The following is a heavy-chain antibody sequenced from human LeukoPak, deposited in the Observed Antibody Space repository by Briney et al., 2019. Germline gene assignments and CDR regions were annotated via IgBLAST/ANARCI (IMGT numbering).Heavy chain of an antibody. CDR3: ACSVGAVRAAAGTDYYYGMDV. CDR2: ICYDGSNK. V-gene: IGHV3-33*08. CDR1: GFTFSSYG. Sequence: PGGSLRLSCAASGFTFSSYGMHWVRQAPGKGLEWVAVICYDGSNKYYADSVKGRFTISRDNSKNTLYLQMNSLRAEDTAVYYCACSVGAVRAAAGTDYYYGMDVWGQGTTVTVSS. D-gene: IGHD6-13*01. J-gene: IGHJ6*02.